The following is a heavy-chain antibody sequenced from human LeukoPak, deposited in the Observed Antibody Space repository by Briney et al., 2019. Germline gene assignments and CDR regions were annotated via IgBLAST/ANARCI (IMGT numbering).Heavy chain of an antibody. CDR3: ATDFYDST. J-gene: IGHJ5*02. CDR2: IRSNSDGGTM. V-gene: IGHV3-15*07. D-gene: IGHD3-22*01. CDR1: GFTFSNAW. Sequence: GGSLRLSCATSGFTFSNAWMNWVRQAPGKGLEWVGRIRSNSDGGTMDYAAPVKGRFTLSRDDSKTTLYLQMNSLQTEDTAVYYCATDFYDSTWGQGTLVTVSS.